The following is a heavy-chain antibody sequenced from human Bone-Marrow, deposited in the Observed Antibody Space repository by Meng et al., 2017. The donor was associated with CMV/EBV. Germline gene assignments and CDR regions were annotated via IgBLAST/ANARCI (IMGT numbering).Heavy chain of an antibody. Sequence: KVSCKGSAYDFTNYWIAWVRQMPGKGLEWMGMIFPGDSDTKYSPSFQGQVTMSVDKSTSTAYLQWSRLKASDTAMYYCARQRNYYRTTGYYTYWGQGTLVTVSS. CDR2: IFPGDSDT. J-gene: IGHJ4*02. CDR3: ARQRNYYRTTGYYTY. CDR1: AYDFTNYW. D-gene: IGHD3-22*01. V-gene: IGHV5-51*01.